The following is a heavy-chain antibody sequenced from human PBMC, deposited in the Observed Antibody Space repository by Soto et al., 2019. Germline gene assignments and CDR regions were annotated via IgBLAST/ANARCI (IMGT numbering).Heavy chain of an antibody. Sequence: EVQLLESGGGLVQPGGSLRLSCAASGFTFSSYAMSWVRQAPGKGLEWVSAISGSGGSTYYADSVKGRFTISRDNSKNTLYLLMNSLRAEDTAVYYCAKEAYCGGDCSNTGDFDYWGQGTLVTVPS. CDR2: ISGSGGST. J-gene: IGHJ4*02. CDR3: AKEAYCGGDCSNTGDFDY. CDR1: GFTFSSYA. D-gene: IGHD2-21*01. V-gene: IGHV3-23*01.